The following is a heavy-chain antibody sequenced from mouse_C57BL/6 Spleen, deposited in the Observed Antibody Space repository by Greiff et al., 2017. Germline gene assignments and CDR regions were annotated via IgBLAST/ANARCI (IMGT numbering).Heavy chain of an antibody. CDR2: INPSSGYT. D-gene: IGHD2-5*01. J-gene: IGHJ2*01. CDR3: AREGSSNHHFDY. V-gene: IGHV1-4*01. Sequence: QVQLQQSGAELARPGASVKMSCKASGYTFTSYTMHWVKQRPGQGLEWIGYINPSSGYTKYNQKFKDKATLTADKSSSTAYMQLSSLTSEDSAVYDCAREGSSNHHFDYWGQGTTLTVSS. CDR1: GYTFTSYT.